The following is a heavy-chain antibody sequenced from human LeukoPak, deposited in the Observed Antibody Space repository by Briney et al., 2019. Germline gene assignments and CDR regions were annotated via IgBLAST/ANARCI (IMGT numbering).Heavy chain of an antibody. D-gene: IGHD4-17*01. CDR3: AKGGATVMDY. CDR1: GFTFSKYW. CDR2: INSDGSST. V-gene: IGHV3-74*01. Sequence: GVSLTLSCPASGFTFSKYWMHWVRQAPGKGLVWVSRINSDGSSTTSADSVKGRFTISRDTAKNTRYLQRNSLRAEGTAVYYCAKGGATVMDYWGRGTLVTVSS. J-gene: IGHJ4*02.